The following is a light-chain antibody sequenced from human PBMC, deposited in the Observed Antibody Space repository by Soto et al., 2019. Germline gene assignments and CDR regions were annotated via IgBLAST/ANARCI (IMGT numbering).Light chain of an antibody. Sequence: DIQMTQSPASLSASVGDRVTITCRASQSISSYLNWYQQKPGKAPKVLIFAASRLQSGVPSRFSGSGSGTDFTLAINSLQPEDVATYSCQQGYFTPRTFGQGTKLEIK. CDR3: QQGYFTPRT. V-gene: IGKV1-39*01. CDR1: QSISSY. J-gene: IGKJ2*01. CDR2: AAS.